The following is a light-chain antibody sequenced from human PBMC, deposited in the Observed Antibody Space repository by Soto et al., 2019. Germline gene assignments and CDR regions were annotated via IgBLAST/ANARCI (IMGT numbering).Light chain of an antibody. Sequence: QSALTQPRSVSGSPGQSVIISCTGTSSDVGTYNYVSWYQQHPGKAPKLVIYDVTKRPSGVPDRFSGSKSGNTASLTISGLQAEDEADYYCCSYAGSSLWVFGGGTKLTVL. CDR3: CSYAGSSLWV. J-gene: IGLJ3*02. CDR2: DVT. CDR1: SSDVGTYNY. V-gene: IGLV2-11*01.